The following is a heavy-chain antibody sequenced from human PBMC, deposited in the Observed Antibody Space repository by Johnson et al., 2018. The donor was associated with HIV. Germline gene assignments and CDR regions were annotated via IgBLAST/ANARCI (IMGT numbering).Heavy chain of an antibody. V-gene: IGHV3-30-3*01. D-gene: IGHD2-8*01. CDR1: GFTFSSYA. J-gene: IGHJ3*02. Sequence: QVQLVESGGGVVQPGRSLRLSCAASGFTFSSYAMHWVRQAPGKGLEWVAVISYDGSNKYYADSVKGRFTISRDNSKNTLYLQMNSLRAEDTAVYYCARPDTYRYTDGRVGAFDIWGQGTVVTVSP. CDR3: ARPDTYRYTDGRVGAFDI. CDR2: ISYDGSNK.